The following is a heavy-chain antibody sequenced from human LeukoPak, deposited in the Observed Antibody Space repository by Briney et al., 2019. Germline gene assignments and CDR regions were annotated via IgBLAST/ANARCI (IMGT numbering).Heavy chain of an antibody. CDR1: GGSISSGGYY. Sequence: PSQTLSLTCTVSGGSISSGGYYWSWIRQPPGKGLEWIGSIYYSGSTYYNPSLKSRVTISVDTSKNQFSLKLSSVTAADTAVYYCARQDIVVVVAAAKGPRRFDYWGQGTLVTVSS. J-gene: IGHJ4*02. V-gene: IGHV4-39*01. CDR2: IYYSGST. D-gene: IGHD2-15*01. CDR3: ARQDIVVVVAAAKGPRRFDY.